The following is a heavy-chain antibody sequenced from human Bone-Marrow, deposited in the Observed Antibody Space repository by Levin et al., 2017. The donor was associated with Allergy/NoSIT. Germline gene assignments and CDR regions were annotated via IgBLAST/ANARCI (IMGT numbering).Heavy chain of an antibody. CDR2: IDGSGGST. CDR1: GFTFDTYA. Sequence: GESLKISCAASGFTFDTYALNWVRQAPGKGLEWVSIIDGSGGSTHYADSVKGRFTLSRDHSKKTVYLQMSSLRVEDTAVYYCAKSPGRHDFWSGYYPPATVVDYWGQGTLVTVS. V-gene: IGHV3-23*01. D-gene: IGHD3-3*01. CDR3: AKSPGRHDFWSGYYPPATVVDY. J-gene: IGHJ4*02.